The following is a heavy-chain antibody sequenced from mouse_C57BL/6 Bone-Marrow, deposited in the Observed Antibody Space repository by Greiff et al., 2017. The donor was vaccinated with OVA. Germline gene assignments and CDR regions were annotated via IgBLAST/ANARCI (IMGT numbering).Heavy chain of an antibody. CDR2: LDPSASET. Sequence: QVQLQQSGAELVRPGSSVKLSCKASGYTFTSYWMHWVKQRPIQCLEWLGNLDPSASETHYNQKLKYKATLTVDKSSSTAYMQLSSVTSEDSAVYYCARKLRTTYFDVGGTGTTVTVSS. CDR3: ARKLRTTYFDV. CDR1: GYTFTSYW. J-gene: IGHJ1*03. V-gene: IGHV1-52*01. D-gene: IGHD1-1*01.